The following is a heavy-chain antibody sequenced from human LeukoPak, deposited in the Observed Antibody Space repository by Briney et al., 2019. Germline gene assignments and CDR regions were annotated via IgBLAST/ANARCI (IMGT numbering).Heavy chain of an antibody. D-gene: IGHD3-10*01. CDR1: GYTFTGYY. V-gene: IGHV1-2*02. J-gene: IGHJ5*02. Sequence: ASVKVSCKASGYTFTGYYMHWVRQAPGQGLEWMGWINPNSGGTNYAQKFQGRVTMTRDTSISTAYTELSRLRSDDTAVYYCARGSHMVRGVIWFDPWAREPWSPSPQ. CDR2: INPNSGGT. CDR3: ARGSHMVRGVIWFDP.